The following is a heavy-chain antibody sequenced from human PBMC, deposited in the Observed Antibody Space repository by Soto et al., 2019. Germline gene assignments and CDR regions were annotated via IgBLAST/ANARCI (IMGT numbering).Heavy chain of an antibody. CDR2: MNPNSGNT. CDR3: ARGPKYYDILTGYGVDYYYMDV. D-gene: IGHD3-9*01. V-gene: IGHV1-8*01. CDR1: GYTFTSYD. Sequence: VASVKVSCKASGYTFTSYDINWVRQATGQGLEWMGWMNPNSGNTGYAQKFQGRVTMTRNTSISTAYMELSSLRSEDTAVYYCARGPKYYDILTGYGVDYYYMDVWGKGTTVTVSS. J-gene: IGHJ6*03.